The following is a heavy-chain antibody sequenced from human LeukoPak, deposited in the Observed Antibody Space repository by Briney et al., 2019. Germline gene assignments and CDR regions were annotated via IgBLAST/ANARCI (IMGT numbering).Heavy chain of an antibody. Sequence: SETLSLTCTVSGGSISSYYWSWIRQPPGRGLEWIGYIYYSGSTNYKPSLKSRVTISADTSENQFSLQLSSVTAADTAVYYRARALLARNWSACDIRGQGTMVTVSS. J-gene: IGHJ3*02. CDR3: ARALLARNWSACDI. D-gene: IGHD3-3*01. V-gene: IGHV4-59*01. CDR1: GGSISSYY. CDR2: IYYSGST.